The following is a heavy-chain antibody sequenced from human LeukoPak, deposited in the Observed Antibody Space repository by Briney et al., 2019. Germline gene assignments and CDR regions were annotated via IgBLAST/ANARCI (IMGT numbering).Heavy chain of an antibody. Sequence: GGSLRLSCAASGFTFSSYSMNWVRQAPGKGLEWVSSISSSSSYLYYADSVKGRFTISRDNAKNSLYLQMNSLRAEDTAVYYCARDPVPEDIVVVVAANWFDPWGQGTLVTVSS. D-gene: IGHD2-15*01. V-gene: IGHV3-21*01. CDR3: ARDPVPEDIVVVVAANWFDP. J-gene: IGHJ5*02. CDR2: ISSSSSYL. CDR1: GFTFSSYS.